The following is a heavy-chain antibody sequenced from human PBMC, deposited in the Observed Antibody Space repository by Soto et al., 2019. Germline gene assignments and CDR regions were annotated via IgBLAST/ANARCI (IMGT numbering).Heavy chain of an antibody. CDR1: GFTFSDYA. CDR3: TRVSGVYYDILTGYSHFDY. J-gene: IGHJ4*02. D-gene: IGHD3-9*01. V-gene: IGHV3-49*04. CDR2: IRSKAYGGTT. Sequence: PGGSLRLSCTASGFTFSDYAMSWVRQAQGKGLERVGFIRSKAYGGTTEYAAPVKGRFTISRDDSNSIAYLQMNSLKTEDTAVYYCTRVSGVYYDILTGYSHFDYWGQGTLVTVSS.